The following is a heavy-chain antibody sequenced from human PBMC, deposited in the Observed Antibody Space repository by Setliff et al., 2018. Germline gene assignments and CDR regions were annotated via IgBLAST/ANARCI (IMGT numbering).Heavy chain of an antibody. D-gene: IGHD3-9*01. V-gene: IGHV1-69*05. CDR1: GGTFSSYA. Sequence: SVKVSCKASGGTFSSYAISWVRQAPGQGLEWMGGIIPIFGTANYAQKFQDRVTITRDRSMSTAYMELSSLRSEDTAMYYCASRSDFDWSKKTSDYYYGMEVWGQGTTVTVSS. CDR2: IIPIFGTA. CDR3: ASRSDFDWSKKTSDYYYGMEV. J-gene: IGHJ6*02.